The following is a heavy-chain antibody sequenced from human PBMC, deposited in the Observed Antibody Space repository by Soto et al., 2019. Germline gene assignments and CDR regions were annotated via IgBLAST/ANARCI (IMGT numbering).Heavy chain of an antibody. D-gene: IGHD4-17*01. CDR3: ARSMTTVVTLDY. V-gene: IGHV4-39*01. Sequence: QLQLQESGPGLVKPSETLSLTCTVSGGSISSSSYYWGWIRQPPGKGLEWIGSIYYSGSTYYNPSLKSRCTISVDTSKNQFSLKLSSVTAADTAVYYCARSMTTVVTLDYWGQGTLVTVSS. J-gene: IGHJ4*02. CDR1: GGSISSSSYY. CDR2: IYYSGST.